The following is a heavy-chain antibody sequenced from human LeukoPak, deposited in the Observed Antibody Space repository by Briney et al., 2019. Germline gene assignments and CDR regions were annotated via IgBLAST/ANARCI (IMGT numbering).Heavy chain of an antibody. D-gene: IGHD3-10*01. CDR1: GGSISSSSYY. Sequence: SETLSLTCTASGGSISSSSYYWGSIRQPPGKGLEWIGSIYYSGSTYYNPSLKSRVTISVDTSKNQFSLRLSSVTAADTAVYYCATMVRGSDAFDIWGQGTMVTVSS. CDR3: ATMVRGSDAFDI. J-gene: IGHJ3*02. CDR2: IYYSGST. V-gene: IGHV4-39*01.